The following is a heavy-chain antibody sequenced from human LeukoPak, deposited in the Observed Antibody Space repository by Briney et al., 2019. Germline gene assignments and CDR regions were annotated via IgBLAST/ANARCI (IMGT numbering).Heavy chain of an antibody. V-gene: IGHV3-23*01. CDR1: GFTFSSYA. Sequence: GGSLRLSCAASGFTFSSYAMSWVRQAPGKGLEWISGISASGGDTHYTDSVKGRFTSSRDNAKNTLYLQMNSLRAEDTAVYYCAKDIWSSGTFLDYWGQGTLVTVSS. D-gene: IGHD3-10*01. CDR2: ISASGGDT. CDR3: AKDIWSSGTFLDY. J-gene: IGHJ4*02.